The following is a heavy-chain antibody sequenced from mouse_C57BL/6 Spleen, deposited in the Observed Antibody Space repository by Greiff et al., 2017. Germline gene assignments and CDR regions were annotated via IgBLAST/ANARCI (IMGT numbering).Heavy chain of an antibody. Sequence: QVQLQQPGAELVKPGASVKLSCKASGYTFTSYWMQWVKQRPGQGLEWIGEIDPSDSYTNYNQKFKGKATLTVDTSSSTAYMQLSSLTSEDSAVYYCASRGDYSNYGWFAYWGQGTLVTVSA. CDR2: IDPSDSYT. J-gene: IGHJ3*01. CDR3: ASRGDYSNYGWFAY. CDR1: GYTFTSYW. V-gene: IGHV1-50*01. D-gene: IGHD2-5*01.